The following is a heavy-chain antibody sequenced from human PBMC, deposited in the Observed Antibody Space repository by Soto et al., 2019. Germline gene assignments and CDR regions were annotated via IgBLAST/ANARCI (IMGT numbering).Heavy chain of an antibody. CDR2: IYRYGST. J-gene: IGHJ5*02. Sequence: QVQLQESGPRLVKPSGTLSLTCAVYGGSLSSCNWWSWVRQPPGKGLEWIGEIYRYGSTSYNPSLKSRVTIAGEKSNNQISRKMTSLTAADTAVYFWSGGGRPGQIDWFDPGGQGILVTVSS. D-gene: IGHD3-10*01. V-gene: IGHV4-4*02. CDR1: GGSLSSCNW. CDR3: SGGGRPGQIDWFDP.